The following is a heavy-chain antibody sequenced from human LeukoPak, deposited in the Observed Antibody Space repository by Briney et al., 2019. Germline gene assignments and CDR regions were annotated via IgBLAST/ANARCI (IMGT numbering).Heavy chain of an antibody. V-gene: IGHV4-39*01. J-gene: IGHJ4*02. CDR3: ARQGFITMIVVPKEDY. CDR2: IYYSGST. CDR1: GGSISSGGYY. D-gene: IGHD3-22*01. Sequence: PSETLSLTCTVSGGSISSGGYYWGWIRQPPGKGLEWIGSIYYSGSTYYNPSLKSRVTISVDTSKNQFSLKLSSVTAADTAVYYCARQGFITMIVVPKEDYWGQGTLVTVSS.